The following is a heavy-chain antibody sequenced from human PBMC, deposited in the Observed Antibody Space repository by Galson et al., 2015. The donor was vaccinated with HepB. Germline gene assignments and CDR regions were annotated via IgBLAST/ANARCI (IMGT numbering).Heavy chain of an antibody. V-gene: IGHV3-23*01. J-gene: IGHJ3*02. CDR1: GLTFSSSA. Sequence: SLRPSCAASGLTFSSSALSWVRQAPGKGLEWVSAISGRGGSTCYADSVKGRFTISRDNSKNTLYLQMNRLRAEDTAVYYCAKPSGLPAAIWMDAFDIWGQGTMVTVSS. D-gene: IGHD2-2*02. CDR3: AKPSGLPAAIWMDAFDI. CDR2: ISGRGGST.